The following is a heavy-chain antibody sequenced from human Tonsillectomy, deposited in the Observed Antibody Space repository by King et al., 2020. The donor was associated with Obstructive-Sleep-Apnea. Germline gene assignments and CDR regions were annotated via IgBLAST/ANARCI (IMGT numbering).Heavy chain of an antibody. CDR1: GFTFSTYG. V-gene: IGHV3-33*01. CDR2: IWYDGSNK. J-gene: IGHJ6*02. Sequence: VQLVESGGGVVQPGRSLRLSCAASGFTFSTYGIHWVRQAPGKGLEWVALIWYDGSNKYYADSVKGRFTISRDNSKNTLYLQMNSLRAEDTAVYYCARVPAARPTYFYYGMDVWGQGTTVTVSS. D-gene: IGHD2-2*01. CDR3: ARVPAARPTYFYYGMDV.